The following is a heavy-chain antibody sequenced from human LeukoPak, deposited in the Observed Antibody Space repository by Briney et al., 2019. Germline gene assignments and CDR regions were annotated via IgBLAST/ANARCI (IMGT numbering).Heavy chain of an antibody. D-gene: IGHD6-13*01. CDR1: GFTVSSNY. CDR3: AREQQQLVGGSDY. Sequence: TGGSLRLSCAASGFTVSSNYMSWVRQAPGKGLEWVSVIYSGGSTYYADSVKGRFTISRDNSKNTVYLQMNSLRAEDTAVYYCAREQQQLVGGSDYWGQGTLVTVSS. J-gene: IGHJ4*02. CDR2: IYSGGST. V-gene: IGHV3-53*01.